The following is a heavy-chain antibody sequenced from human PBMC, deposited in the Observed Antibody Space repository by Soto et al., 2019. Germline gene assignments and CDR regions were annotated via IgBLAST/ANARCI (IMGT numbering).Heavy chain of an antibody. Sequence: PPETLSLTCTVSGGSISSYYWSWIRQPPGKGLEWIGYIYYSGSTNYNPSLKSRVTISVDTSKNQFSLKLSSVTAADTAVYYCARGNYDSSGYWSYYYGMDVWGQGTTVTVSS. D-gene: IGHD3-22*01. J-gene: IGHJ6*02. CDR1: GGSISSYY. CDR2: IYYSGST. V-gene: IGHV4-59*01. CDR3: ARGNYDSSGYWSYYYGMDV.